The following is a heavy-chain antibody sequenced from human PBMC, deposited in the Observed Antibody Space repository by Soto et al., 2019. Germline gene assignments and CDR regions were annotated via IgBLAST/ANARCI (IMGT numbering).Heavy chain of an antibody. D-gene: IGHD1-26*01. CDR1: GYSFTSCW. V-gene: IGHV5-51*01. CDR2: IYPGDSDT. Sequence: ESLKISCKASGYSFTSCWIGWVRQMPGKGLEWMGIIYPGDSDTRYSPSFQGQVTISADKSISTAYLQWSSLKASDTAMYYCAAYSGSFYYGMDVWGQGTTVTVSS. J-gene: IGHJ6*02. CDR3: AAYSGSFYYGMDV.